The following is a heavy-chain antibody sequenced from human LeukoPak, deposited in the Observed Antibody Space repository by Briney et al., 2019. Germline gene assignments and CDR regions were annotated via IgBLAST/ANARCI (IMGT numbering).Heavy chain of an antibody. Sequence: SQTLSLTCTVSGGSISSGDYYWSWIRQPPGKGLEWIGYIYYSGSTYYNPSLKSRVTISVDTSKNQFSLKLSSVNAADTAVYYCARLPGWLRFRFGYYYMDVWGKGTTVTVSS. D-gene: IGHD5-12*01. V-gene: IGHV4-30-4*08. CDR1: GGSISSGDYY. CDR2: IYYSGST. CDR3: ARLPGWLRFRFGYYYMDV. J-gene: IGHJ6*03.